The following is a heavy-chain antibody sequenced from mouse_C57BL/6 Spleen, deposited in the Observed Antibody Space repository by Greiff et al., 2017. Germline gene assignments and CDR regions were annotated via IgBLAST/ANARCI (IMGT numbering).Heavy chain of an antibody. CDR1: GYTFTSYT. V-gene: IGHV1-4*01. CDR3: ARSGRSSFYAMDY. J-gene: IGHJ4*01. CDR2: INPSSGYT. D-gene: IGHD1-1*01. Sequence: QVQLQQSGAELARPGASVKMSCKASGYTFTSYTMHWVKQRPGQGLEWIGYINPSSGYTKYNQKFKDKATLTADKSSSTAYMQLSSLTSEDSAVYYCARSGRSSFYAMDYWGQGTSVTVSS.